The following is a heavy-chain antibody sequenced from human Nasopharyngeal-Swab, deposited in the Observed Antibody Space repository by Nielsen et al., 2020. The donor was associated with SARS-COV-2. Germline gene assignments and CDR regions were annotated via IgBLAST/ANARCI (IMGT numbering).Heavy chain of an antibody. D-gene: IGHD2-2*01. CDR2: INPSGGST. J-gene: IGHJ3*02. CDR3: AREGCSSTSCYVVNDAFDI. CDR1: GYTFTSYY. Sequence: ASVKVSCKASGYTFTSYYMHWVRQAPGQGLEWMGIINPSGGSTSYAQKFQGRVTMTRDTSTSTVYMELSSLRSEDTAVYYCAREGCSSTSCYVVNDAFDIWDQGTMVTVSS. V-gene: IGHV1-46*01.